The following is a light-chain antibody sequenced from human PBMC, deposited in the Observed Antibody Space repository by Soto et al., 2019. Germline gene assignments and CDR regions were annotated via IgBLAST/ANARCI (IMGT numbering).Light chain of an antibody. CDR3: QQLNSYPELT. V-gene: IGKV1-9*01. CDR1: QGISSY. J-gene: IGKJ4*01. Sequence: DIQLTQSPSFLSASVGDRVTITCRASQGISSYLAWYQQKPGKAPKLLIYRASTLQSGVPSRFSGSGSGTEFTLTISSLQPDDFATYYCQQLNSYPELTFGGGTKVEIK. CDR2: RAS.